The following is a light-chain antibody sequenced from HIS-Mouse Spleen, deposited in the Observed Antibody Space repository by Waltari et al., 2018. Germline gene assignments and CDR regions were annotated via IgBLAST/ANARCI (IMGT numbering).Light chain of an antibody. CDR1: SSDVGGYHY. CDR2: DVS. CDR3: SSYTSGSSLYV. V-gene: IGLV2-14*03. J-gene: IGLJ1*01. Sequence: QSALTQPASVSGSPGQSITIPCTGTSSDVGGYHYVSWYQQHPGKAPKLMIYDVSNRPSGVSNRFSGSKSGNTASLTISGLQAEDEADYYCSSYTSGSSLYVFGTGTKVTVL.